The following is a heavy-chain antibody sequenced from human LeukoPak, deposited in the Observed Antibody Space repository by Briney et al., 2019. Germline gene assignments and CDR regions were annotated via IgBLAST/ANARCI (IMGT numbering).Heavy chain of an antibody. V-gene: IGHV3-30-3*01. CDR2: ISYDGSNK. CDR1: GFTFSSYA. CDR3: ARSVYSSGWSGYFQH. J-gene: IGHJ1*01. D-gene: IGHD6-19*01. Sequence: GGSLRLSCAASGFTFSSYAMHWVRQAPGKGLEWVAVISYDGSNKYYADSVKGRFTISRDNSKNTLYLQMNSLRAEDTAVYYCARSVYSSGWSGYFQHWGQGTLVTVSS.